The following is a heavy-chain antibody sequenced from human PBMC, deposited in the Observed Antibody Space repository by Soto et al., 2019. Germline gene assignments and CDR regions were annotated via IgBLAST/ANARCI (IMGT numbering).Heavy chain of an antibody. CDR1: VFTFSSYW. Sequence: PGWSLRLSCAASVFTFSSYWMSWVRQAPGKGLERVANIKQDGSEKYYVDSVKGRFTISRDNAKNSLYLQMNSLRAEDTAVYYCAAHIVVVPAASNWFDPWGQGTLVTVSS. CDR2: IKQDGSEK. CDR3: AAHIVVVPAASNWFDP. V-gene: IGHV3-7*03. J-gene: IGHJ5*02. D-gene: IGHD2-2*01.